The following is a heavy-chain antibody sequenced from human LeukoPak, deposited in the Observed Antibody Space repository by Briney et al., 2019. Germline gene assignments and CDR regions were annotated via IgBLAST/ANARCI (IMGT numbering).Heavy chain of an antibody. Sequence: GASVKVSCKASGYIFSNYGISWVRQAPGQGLEWMGWISNYDGRTNFAQNFQGRVTLTTDTSTSTAYMELRSLRSDDTAVYYCARIRGYSGYAPFDPWGQGTLVTVSS. V-gene: IGHV1-18*01. CDR3: ARIRGYSGYAPFDP. J-gene: IGHJ5*02. CDR1: GYIFSNYG. CDR2: ISNYDGRT. D-gene: IGHD5-12*01.